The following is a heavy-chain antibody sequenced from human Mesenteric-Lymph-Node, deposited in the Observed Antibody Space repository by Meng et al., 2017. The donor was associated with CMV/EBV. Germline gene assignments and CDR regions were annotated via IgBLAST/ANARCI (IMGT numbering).Heavy chain of an antibody. CDR2: ISSSSSYI. J-gene: IGHJ6*02. D-gene: IGHD6-19*01. CDR3: ARLDSSGWYGDYYYGMDV. CDR1: GFTFSSDS. V-gene: IGHV3-21*01. Sequence: GGSLRLSCAASGFTFSSDSMNWVRQAPGKGLEWVSSISSSSSYIYYADSVKGRFTISRDNAKNSLYLQMNSLRAEDTAVYYCARLDSSGWYGDYYYGMDVWGQGTTVTVSS.